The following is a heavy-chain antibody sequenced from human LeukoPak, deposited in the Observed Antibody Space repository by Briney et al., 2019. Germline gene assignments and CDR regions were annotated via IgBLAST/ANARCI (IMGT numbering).Heavy chain of an antibody. J-gene: IGHJ4*02. CDR1: GFTVSSYY. CDR2: IYSCGST. V-gene: IGHV3-66*01. CDR3: ARVIAQNWCSSSWYYFDY. Sequence: GGSLRLSCAASGFTVSSYYMGWVRQAPGKGLEWVSVIYSCGSTYYADSVKDRFTISRDNSKNTLYLQMNSLRAEDTAVYYCARVIAQNWCSSSWYYFDYWGQGTLVTVSS. D-gene: IGHD6-13*01.